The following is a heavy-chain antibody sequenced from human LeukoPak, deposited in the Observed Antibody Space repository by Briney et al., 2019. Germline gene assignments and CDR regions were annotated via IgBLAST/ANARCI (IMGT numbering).Heavy chain of an antibody. J-gene: IGHJ4*02. CDR2: INWNGVTK. Sequence: PGRSLRLSCAASGFTFGDYAMHWVRQAPGKGLEWVSSINWNGVTKGYVDSVKGRLTISRDNAKNSLYLQMNSLRVEDTALYYCAKDTDSSGWRPLESWGQGTLVTVSS. CDR3: AKDTDSSGWRPLES. V-gene: IGHV3-9*01. D-gene: IGHD6-19*01. CDR1: GFTFGDYA.